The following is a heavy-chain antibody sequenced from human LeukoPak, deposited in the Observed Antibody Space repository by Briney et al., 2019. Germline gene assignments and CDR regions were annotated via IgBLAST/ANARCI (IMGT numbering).Heavy chain of an antibody. D-gene: IGHD6-6*01. Sequence: GGSLRLSCGASGFIFSRYEMNWVRQAPGKGLEWVSAISGSGGSTYYADSVKGRFTISRDNSKNTLYLQMNSLRAEDTAVYYCAKDLFEYSSSSQVEYFQHWGQGTLVTVSS. CDR2: ISGSGGST. J-gene: IGHJ1*01. V-gene: IGHV3-23*01. CDR3: AKDLFEYSSSSQVEYFQH. CDR1: GFIFSRYE.